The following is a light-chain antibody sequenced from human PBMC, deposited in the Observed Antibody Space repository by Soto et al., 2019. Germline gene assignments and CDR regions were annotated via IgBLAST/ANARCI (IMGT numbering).Light chain of an antibody. CDR3: QSYDSSLSGYVV. V-gene: IGLV1-40*01. CDR1: SSNIGAGYD. J-gene: IGLJ2*01. CDR2: GNS. Sequence: QSVLTQPPSASRAPGQRVTISCTGSSSNIGAGYDVHWYQQLPGTAPKLLIYGNSNRPSGVPDRFSGSKSGTSASLAITGLQAEDEADDYCQSYDSSLSGYVVFGGGTKLTLL.